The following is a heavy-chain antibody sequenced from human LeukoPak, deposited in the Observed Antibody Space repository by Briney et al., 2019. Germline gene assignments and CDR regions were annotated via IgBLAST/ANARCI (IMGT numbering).Heavy chain of an antibody. D-gene: IGHD7-27*01. Sequence: FSSSSKYIYYADSVKGRFTISRDNAKNSLYLQMNSLRAEDTAVYYCAKNWGYFDYWGQGTLVTVSS. V-gene: IGHV3-21*01. CDR3: AKNWGYFDY. J-gene: IGHJ4*02. CDR2: FSSSSKYI.